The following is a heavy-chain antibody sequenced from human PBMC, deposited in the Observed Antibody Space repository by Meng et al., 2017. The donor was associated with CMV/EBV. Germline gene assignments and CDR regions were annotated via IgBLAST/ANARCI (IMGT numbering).Heavy chain of an antibody. CDR3: AKVGSLRYFAWYPVDY. D-gene: IGHD3-9*01. J-gene: IGHJ4*02. CDR2: IWYDGSNK. Sequence: GESLKISCAASGFTFSSYVMHWVRQAPGKGLEWVAVIWYDGSNKYYADSVKGRFTISRDNSKNTLYLQMNSLRAEDTAVYYCAKVGSLRYFAWYPVDYWGQGTLVTVSS. V-gene: IGHV3-33*06. CDR1: GFTFSSYV.